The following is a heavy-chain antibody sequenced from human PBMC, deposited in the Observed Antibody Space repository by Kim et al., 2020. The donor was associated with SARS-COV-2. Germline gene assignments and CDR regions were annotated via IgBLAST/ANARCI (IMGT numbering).Heavy chain of an antibody. CDR1: GYTFTSYA. D-gene: IGHD5-18*01. J-gene: IGHJ6*02. V-gene: IGHV1-3*01. Sequence: ASVKVSCKASGYTFTSYAMHWVRQAPGQRLEWMGWINAGNGNTKYSQKFQGRVTITRDTSASTAYMELSSLSSEDTAVYYCARGGNTASPLYYYYGMDVWGQGTTVTVSS. CDR2: INAGNGNT. CDR3: ARGGNTASPLYYYYGMDV.